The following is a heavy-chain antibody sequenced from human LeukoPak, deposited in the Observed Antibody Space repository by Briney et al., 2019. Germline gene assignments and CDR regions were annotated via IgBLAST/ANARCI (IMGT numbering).Heavy chain of an antibody. CDR3: ARGLRDYYGSGSYYVTPFDY. D-gene: IGHD3-10*01. J-gene: IGHJ4*02. Sequence: ASVKVSCKASGYTFTSYGISWVRQAPGQGLEWMGWISAYNGNTNYAQKLQGRVTMTTDTSTSTAYMELRSLRSDDTAVYYCARGLRDYYGSGSYYVTPFDYWGQGTLVTVSS. CDR2: ISAYNGNT. V-gene: IGHV1-18*01. CDR1: GYTFTSYG.